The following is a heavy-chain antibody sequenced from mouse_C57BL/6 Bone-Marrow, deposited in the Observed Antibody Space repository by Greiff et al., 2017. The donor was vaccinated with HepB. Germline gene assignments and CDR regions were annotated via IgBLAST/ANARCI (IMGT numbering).Heavy chain of an antibody. Sequence: EVHLVESGPELVKPGASVKISCKASGYSFTDYNMNWVKQSNGKSLEWIGVINPNYGTTSYNQKFKGKATLTVDQSSSTAYMQLNSLTSEDSAVYYCARSGYSNSWFAYWGQGTLVTVSA. CDR1: GYSFTDYN. J-gene: IGHJ3*01. CDR3: ARSGYSNSWFAY. CDR2: INPNYGTT. V-gene: IGHV1-39*01. D-gene: IGHD2-5*01.